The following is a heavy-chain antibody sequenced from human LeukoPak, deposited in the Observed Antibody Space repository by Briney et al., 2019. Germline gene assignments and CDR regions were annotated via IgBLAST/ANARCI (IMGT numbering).Heavy chain of an antibody. CDR3: ARAFGYCSSTSCLYYYMDV. J-gene: IGHJ6*03. D-gene: IGHD2-2*01. Sequence: SETLSLTCAVYGGSFSDYYWSWIRQPPGKGLEWIGEFNHSGSTIYNPSLKSRVTISVDTSKNQFSLKLSSVTAADTAVYYCARAFGYCSSTSCLYYYMDVWGKGTTVTVSS. CDR1: GGSFSDYY. CDR2: FNHSGST. V-gene: IGHV4-34*01.